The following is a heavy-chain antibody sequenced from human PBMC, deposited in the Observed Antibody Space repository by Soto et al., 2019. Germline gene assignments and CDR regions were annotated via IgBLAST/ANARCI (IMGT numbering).Heavy chain of an antibody. CDR1: GGSISSGDYY. V-gene: IGHV4-30-4*01. CDR3: ARVGSHPYYFDY. Sequence: SETLSLTCTVSGGSISSGDYYWSWIRQPPGKGLEWIGYIYYSGSTYYNPSLKSRVTISVDTSKNQFSLKLSSVTAADTAVYYCARVGSHPYYFDYWGQGTLVTVSS. CDR2: IYYSGST. J-gene: IGHJ4*02.